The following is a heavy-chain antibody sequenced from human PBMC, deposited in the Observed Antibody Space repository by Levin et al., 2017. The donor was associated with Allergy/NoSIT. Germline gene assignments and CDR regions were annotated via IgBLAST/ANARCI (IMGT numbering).Heavy chain of an antibody. CDR3: ARDASGSGWADSFDY. Sequence: LSLTCAASGFTFSSYAMHWVRQAPGKGLEWVAVISYDGSNKYYADSVKGRFTISRDNSKNTLYLQMNSLRAEDTAVYYCARDASGSGWADSFDYWGQGTLVTVSS. CDR2: ISYDGSNK. V-gene: IGHV3-30-3*01. D-gene: IGHD6-19*01. J-gene: IGHJ4*02. CDR1: GFTFSSYA.